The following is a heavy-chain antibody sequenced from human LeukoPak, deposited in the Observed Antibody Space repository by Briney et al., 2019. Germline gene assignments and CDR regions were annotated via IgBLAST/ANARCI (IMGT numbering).Heavy chain of an antibody. V-gene: IGHV3-30*04. CDR1: GFTFSSYA. CDR2: ISYDGSNK. Sequence: PGGSLRLSCAASGFTFSSYAMHWVRQAPGKGLEGVAVISYDGSNKYYADSVKGRFTISRDNSKNTLYLQMNSLRAEDTAVYYCARRLGYSSGHFDYWGQGTLVTVSS. D-gene: IGHD6-19*01. CDR3: ARRLGYSSGHFDY. J-gene: IGHJ4*02.